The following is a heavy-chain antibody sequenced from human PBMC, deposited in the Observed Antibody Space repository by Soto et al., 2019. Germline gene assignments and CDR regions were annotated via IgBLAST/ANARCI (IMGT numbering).Heavy chain of an antibody. CDR1: GGSFSGYY. Sequence: SETLSLTCAVYGGSFSGYYWSWIRQPPGKGLEWIGEINHSGSTNYNPSLKSRVTISVDTSKNQFSLKLSSVTAAGTAVYYCEIKSGVDIVATTNDYWGQGTLVTVSS. CDR3: EIKSGVDIVATTNDY. D-gene: IGHD5-12*01. CDR2: INHSGST. J-gene: IGHJ4*02. V-gene: IGHV4-34*01.